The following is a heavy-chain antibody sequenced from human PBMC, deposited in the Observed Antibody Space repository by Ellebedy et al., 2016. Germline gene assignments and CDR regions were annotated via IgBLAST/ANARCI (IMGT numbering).Heavy chain of an antibody. D-gene: IGHD3-9*01. J-gene: IGHJ4*02. CDR1: GGSIRSGGYY. Sequence: SETLSLTXTVSGGSIRSGGYYWTWIRQPPGKGLEWIGYVHYSGTINYNPSLHSRVTISMYTSNNQFSLKVRSVTAADTAMYYCARGVGDFDWLPREYQFDYWGQGTLVTVSS. CDR3: ARGVGDFDWLPREYQFDY. CDR2: VHYSGTI. V-gene: IGHV4-61*08.